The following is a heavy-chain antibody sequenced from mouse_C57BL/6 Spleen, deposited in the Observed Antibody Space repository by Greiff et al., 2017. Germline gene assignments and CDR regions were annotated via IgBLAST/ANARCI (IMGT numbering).Heavy chain of an antibody. CDR1: GYAFSSSW. D-gene: IGHD1-1*01. J-gene: IGHJ4*01. Sequence: QVQLQQSGPELVKPGASVKISCKASGYAFSSSWMNWVKQRPGKGLEWIGRIYPGDGDTNYNGKFKGKATLTADKSSSTAYMQLSSLTSEDSAVYFCERRGTTVVEGYAMDYWGQGTSVTVSA. V-gene: IGHV1-82*01. CDR3: ERRGTTVVEGYAMDY. CDR2: IYPGDGDT.